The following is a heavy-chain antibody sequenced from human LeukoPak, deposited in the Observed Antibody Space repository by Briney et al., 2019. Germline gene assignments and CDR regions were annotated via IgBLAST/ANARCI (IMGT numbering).Heavy chain of an antibody. CDR2: ISGRAGST. CDR3: AKTGVAVARTFEDPYFDC. J-gene: IGHJ4*02. Sequence: GGSLRLSCVASGFTFSSYAMSRVRQAPGKGLEWLSGISGRAGSTYYADSVKGRFTISRGNSKNTLYLQMNSLRAEDTAVYFCAKTGVAVARTFEDPYFDCWGQGTLVTVSS. CDR1: GFTFSSYA. D-gene: IGHD6-19*01. V-gene: IGHV3-23*01.